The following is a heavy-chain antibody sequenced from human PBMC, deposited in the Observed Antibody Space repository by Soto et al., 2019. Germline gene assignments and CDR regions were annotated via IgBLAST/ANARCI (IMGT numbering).Heavy chain of an antibody. CDR2: VIGSGSRT. Sequence: EVQLLESGGGLVQPGGSLRLSCAASGFTFTSYAMTWVRQAPGKGLEWVSVVIGSGSRTYYEDSVKDRFTISRDNFKNTLYLQMNSLRAEDTAVYYCARDRGVARGWFDPWGQGTLVTVSS. V-gene: IGHV3-23*01. D-gene: IGHD5-12*01. J-gene: IGHJ5*02. CDR1: GFTFTSYA. CDR3: ARDRGVARGWFDP.